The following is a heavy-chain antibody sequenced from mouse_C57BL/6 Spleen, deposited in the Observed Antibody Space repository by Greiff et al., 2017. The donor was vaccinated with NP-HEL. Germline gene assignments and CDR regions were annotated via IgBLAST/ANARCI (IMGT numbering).Heavy chain of an antibody. CDR2: IDPSDSYT. V-gene: IGHV1-69*01. J-gene: IGHJ2*01. CDR1: GYTFTSYW. CDR3: ARRALSTEGRGYYFDY. Sequence: QVHVKQPGAELVMPGASVKLSCKASGYTFTSYWMHWVKQRPGQGLEWIGEIDPSDSYTNYNQKFKGKSTLTVDKSSSTAYMQLSSLTSEDSAVYYCARRALSTEGRGYYFDYWGQGTTLTVSS. D-gene: IGHD2-1*01.